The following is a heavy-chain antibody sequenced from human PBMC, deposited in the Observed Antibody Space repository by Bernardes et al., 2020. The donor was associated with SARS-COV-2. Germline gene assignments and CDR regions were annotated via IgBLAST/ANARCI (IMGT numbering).Heavy chain of an antibody. Sequence: GGSLRLSCAVSGFTFSDYSMHWVRQAPGKGLEWVSAISSTASYTYYADSVRGRFTISRDNAKNSLFLQMNTLRADDTAVYYCARALHIVILTAPFDCWGQGTLVTVSS. D-gene: IGHD2-21*01. CDR1: GFTFSDYS. CDR3: ARALHIVILTAPFDC. CDR2: ISSTASYT. V-gene: IGHV3-21*01. J-gene: IGHJ4*02.